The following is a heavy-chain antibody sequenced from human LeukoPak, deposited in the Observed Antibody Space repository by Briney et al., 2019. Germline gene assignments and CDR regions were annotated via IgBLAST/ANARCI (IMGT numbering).Heavy chain of an antibody. D-gene: IGHD6-13*01. CDR1: GFTFSDYY. CDR2: ISSGGSTI. J-gene: IGHJ4*02. CDR3: ASRAAAGRCFDY. Sequence: GGSLRLSCAVSGFTFSDYYMSWIRQAPGKGLEWVSYISSGGSTISHADSVKGRFTISRDNAENSLYLQMNSLRAEDTAVYYCASRAAAGRCFDYWGQGTLVTVSS. V-gene: IGHV3-11*01.